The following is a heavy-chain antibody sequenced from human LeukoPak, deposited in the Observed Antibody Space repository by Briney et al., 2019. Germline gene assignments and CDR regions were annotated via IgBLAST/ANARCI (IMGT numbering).Heavy chain of an antibody. CDR3: ARSVLYWFDP. V-gene: IGHV5-51*01. Sequence: GESLKISCKDPGYSFTSYWIGWVRQMPGKGLEWMGIIYPGDSDTRYSPSFQGQVTISADKSISTAYLQWSSLKASVTAMYYCARSVLYWFDPWGQGTLVTVSS. D-gene: IGHD5/OR15-5a*01. CDR1: GYSFTSYW. J-gene: IGHJ5*02. CDR2: IYPGDSDT.